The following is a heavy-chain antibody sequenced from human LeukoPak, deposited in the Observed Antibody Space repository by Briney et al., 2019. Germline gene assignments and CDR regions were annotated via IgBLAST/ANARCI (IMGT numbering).Heavy chain of an antibody. CDR3: ARGTGEGYYYGSGVHVANYYYYGMDV. CDR1: GFTFSSYS. V-gene: IGHV3-48*01. Sequence: PGGSLRLSCAASGFTFSSYSMNWVRQAPGKGLEWVSYISGSSSSIYYADSVKGRFTISRDNAKNSLYLQMNSLRAEDTAVYYCARGTGEGYYYGSGVHVANYYYYGMDVWGQGTTVTVSS. CDR2: ISGSSSSI. J-gene: IGHJ6*02. D-gene: IGHD3-10*01.